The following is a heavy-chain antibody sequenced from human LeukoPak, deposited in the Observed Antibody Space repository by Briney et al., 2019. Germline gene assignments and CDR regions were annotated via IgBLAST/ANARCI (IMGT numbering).Heavy chain of an antibody. D-gene: IGHD6-13*01. V-gene: IGHV3-23*01. Sequence: SLTLSCAASRFTLSTYAVSWVRHAPGEWLEWVSSISGSGGSTYYASSVKSRFTISRHNSKNSLFLQMNTLRAEHAAIFYCAKRASSSWSLNAFDIWGQGTMVTVSS. CDR2: ISGSGGST. CDR1: RFTLSTYA. CDR3: AKRASSSWSLNAFDI. J-gene: IGHJ3*02.